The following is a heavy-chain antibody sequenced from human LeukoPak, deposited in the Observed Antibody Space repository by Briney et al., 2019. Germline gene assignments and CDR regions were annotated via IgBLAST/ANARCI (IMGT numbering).Heavy chain of an antibody. CDR2: INHSGST. CDR1: GGSFSGYY. J-gene: IGHJ4*02. D-gene: IGHD3-9*01. Sequence: SETLSLTCAVYGGSFSGYYWSWIRQPPGKGLEWIGEINHSGSTNYNPSLKSRVTISVDTSKNQFSLKLSSVTAADTAVYYCARGGLRYFDWLSNYYFDYWGQGTLVTVAS. CDR3: ARGGLRYFDWLSNYYFDY. V-gene: IGHV4-34*01.